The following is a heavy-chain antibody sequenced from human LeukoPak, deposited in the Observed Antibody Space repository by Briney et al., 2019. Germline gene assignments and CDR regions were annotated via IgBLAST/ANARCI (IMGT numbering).Heavy chain of an antibody. CDR3: AIPREGLRNLRAFDY. V-gene: IGHV4-59*12. CDR2: IYYSGST. D-gene: IGHD5-12*01. J-gene: IGHJ4*02. CDR1: GGSISSYH. Sequence: SETLSLTCTVSGGSISSYHWSWIRQPPGKGLECIGYIYYSGSTHYNPSLKSRVTISVDTSKNQFSLKLSSVTAADTAVYYCAIPREGLRNLRAFDYWGQGTLVTVSS.